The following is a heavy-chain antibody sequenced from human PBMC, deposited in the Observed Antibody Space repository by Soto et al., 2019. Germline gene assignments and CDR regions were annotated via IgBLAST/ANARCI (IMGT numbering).Heavy chain of an antibody. Sequence: SVKVSCKASVYTFTSYAMHWVRQAPGQRLEWMGWINAGNGNTKYSQKFQGRVTITRDTSASTAYMELSSLRSEDTAVYYCAREGGQGYCSGGRCFSYNWFDPWGQGTLVTASS. CDR3: AREGGQGYCSGGRCFSYNWFDP. CDR1: VYTFTSYA. J-gene: IGHJ5*02. CDR2: INAGNGNT. V-gene: IGHV1-3*01. D-gene: IGHD2-15*01.